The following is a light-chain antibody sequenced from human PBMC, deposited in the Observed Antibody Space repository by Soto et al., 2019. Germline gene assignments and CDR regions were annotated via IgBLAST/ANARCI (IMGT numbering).Light chain of an antibody. CDR1: RNIYSY. CDR2: SVS. CDR3: QQSYSSPWT. Sequence: DIQMTQSPSSLSASVGDEVTIACRTSRNIYSYLNWYQQKPGKAPKLLMYSVSTLQTGVPSRFSGSGSGTDFTLSISSLQPEAFATYYCQQSYSSPWTFGQGTKVEI. J-gene: IGKJ1*01. V-gene: IGKV1-39*01.